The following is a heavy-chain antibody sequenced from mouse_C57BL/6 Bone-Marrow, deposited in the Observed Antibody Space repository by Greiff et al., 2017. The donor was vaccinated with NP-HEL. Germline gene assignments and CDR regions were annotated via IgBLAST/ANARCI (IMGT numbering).Heavy chain of an antibody. CDR2: IDPETGGT. D-gene: IGHD3-2*02. Sequence: VQLQQSGAELVRPGASVTLSCKASGYTFTDYEMHWVKQTPVHGLEWIGAIDPETGGTAYNQKFKGKAILTADKSSSTAYMELRSLTSEDSAFYYCTRSSRYEGYAMDDWGQGTSVTVAS. CDR1: GYTFTDYE. J-gene: IGHJ4*01. CDR3: TRSSRYEGYAMDD. V-gene: IGHV1-15*01.